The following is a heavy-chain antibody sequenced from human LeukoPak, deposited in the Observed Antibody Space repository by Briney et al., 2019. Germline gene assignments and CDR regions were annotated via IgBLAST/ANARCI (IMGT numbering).Heavy chain of an antibody. CDR3: ARGAMKTNYYHASGSASAPTISE. CDR2: MSIDGSSR. J-gene: IGHJ1*01. Sequence: PGGSLRLSCAASGFIFSDYYMSWIRQAPGKGLEWLSYMSIDGSSRYYADSVKGRFTISRDNAKNSLYLQMNSLRVEGTAVYYCARGAMKTNYYHASGSASAPTISE. V-gene: IGHV3-11*04. CDR1: GFIFSDYY. D-gene: IGHD1-26*01.